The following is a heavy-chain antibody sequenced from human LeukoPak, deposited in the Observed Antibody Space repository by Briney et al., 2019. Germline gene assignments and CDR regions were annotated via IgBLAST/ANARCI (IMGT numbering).Heavy chain of an antibody. J-gene: IGHJ3*01. CDR1: GYTFTSYG. D-gene: IGHD3-22*01. CDR3: ARSVEDYYDSSGYAT. CDR2: MNPNSGNT. V-gene: IGHV1-8*02. Sequence: ASVKVSCKASGYTFTSYGISWVRQAPGQGLEWMGWMNPNSGNTGYAQKFQGRVTMTRNTSISTAYMELSSLRSEDTAVYYCARSVEDYYDSSGYATWGQGTMVTVSS.